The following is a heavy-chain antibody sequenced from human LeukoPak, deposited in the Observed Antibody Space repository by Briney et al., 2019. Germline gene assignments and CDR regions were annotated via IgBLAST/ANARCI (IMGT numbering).Heavy chain of an antibody. V-gene: IGHV3-11*01. Sequence: GGSLRLSCAASGFTFSDSYMSWIRQAPGKGLEWVSYISSRGTTIYYADSVKGRFTISRDNAKNSLYLQMNSLRAEDTALYYCAKTNYYGSGSYLAYWGQGTLVTVSS. CDR2: ISSRGTTI. D-gene: IGHD3-10*01. J-gene: IGHJ4*02. CDR1: GFTFSDSY. CDR3: AKTNYYGSGSYLAY.